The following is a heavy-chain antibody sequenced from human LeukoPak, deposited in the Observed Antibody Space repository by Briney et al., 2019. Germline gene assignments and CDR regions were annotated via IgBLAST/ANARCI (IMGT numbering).Heavy chain of an antibody. J-gene: IGHJ3*02. CDR2: IRYDGSTK. Sequence: GGSLRLSCAASGFTFSSYGMHWVRQAPGKGLEWVAFIRYDGSTKYYADSVKGRFTISRDNSKNTLYLQMNSLRAEDTAVYYCAKDPEGVGAPIWGQGTMVTVSS. CDR1: GFTFSSYG. D-gene: IGHD1-26*01. CDR3: AKDPEGVGAPI. V-gene: IGHV3-30*02.